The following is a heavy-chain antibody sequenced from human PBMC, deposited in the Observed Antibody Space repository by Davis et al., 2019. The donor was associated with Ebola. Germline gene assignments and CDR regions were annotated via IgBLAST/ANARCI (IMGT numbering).Heavy chain of an antibody. CDR1: GFTFSSYE. V-gene: IGHV3-48*03. CDR3: ARDTPPQGPPFDY. CDR2: ISSSGSTI. Sequence: GGSLRLSCAASGFTFSSYEMNWVRQAPGKGLEWVSYISSSGSTIYYADSVKGRFTISRDNAKNSLYLQMNSLRAEDTAVYYCARDTPPQGPPFDYWGQGTLVTVSS. J-gene: IGHJ4*02.